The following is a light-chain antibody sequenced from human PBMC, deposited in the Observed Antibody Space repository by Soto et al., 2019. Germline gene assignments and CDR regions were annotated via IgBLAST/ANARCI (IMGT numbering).Light chain of an antibody. CDR3: QQCNDWPLT. V-gene: IGKV3-15*01. Sequence: EIVMTQSPATLSVSPGERATLSCRASQNVGIDLAWFQQKPGQAPRLLIYGTSIRATGIPARFSASGSGTEFTLTINSLQSEDFAVYYCQQCNDWPLTFGGGTKVEIE. CDR1: QNVGID. CDR2: GTS. J-gene: IGKJ4*01.